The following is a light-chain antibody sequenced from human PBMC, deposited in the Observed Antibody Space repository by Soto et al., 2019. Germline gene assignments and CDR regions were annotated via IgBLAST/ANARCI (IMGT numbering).Light chain of an antibody. CDR2: DVS. CDR1: SSDVGGYNF. J-gene: IGLJ2*01. Sequence: QSALTQPASVSGSPGQSITISCTGTSSDVGGYNFVSWYQQYPGKAPKLMIYDVSDRPSGVSNRFSGSKSGNTASLTISGLQAEDEADYSCSSYTNSGTRVIFGGGTKLTVL. CDR3: SSYTNSGTRVI. V-gene: IGLV2-14*03.